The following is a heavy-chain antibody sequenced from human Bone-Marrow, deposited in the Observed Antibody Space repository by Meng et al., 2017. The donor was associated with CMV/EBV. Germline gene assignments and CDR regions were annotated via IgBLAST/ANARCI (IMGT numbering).Heavy chain of an antibody. J-gene: IGHJ6*02. Sequence: GESLKISCAASGFTFSDYYMNWVRQAPGKGLEWVSSISSSSSYIYYADSVKGRFTISRDNAKNSLYLQMNSLRAEDTAVYYCARVTEYQLLSSYYYYGMDVWGQGTTVTVSS. CDR3: ARVTEYQLLSSYYYYGMDV. CDR2: ISSSSSYI. D-gene: IGHD2-2*01. CDR1: GFTFSDYY. V-gene: IGHV3-21*01.